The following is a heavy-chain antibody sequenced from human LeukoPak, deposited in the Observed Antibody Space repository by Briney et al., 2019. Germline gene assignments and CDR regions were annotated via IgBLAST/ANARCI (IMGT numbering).Heavy chain of an antibody. CDR2: IRNKAYGGTT. CDR3: TRGKGDQGWY. Sequence: GGSLRLSCRASGFTFGDCAMSWFRQAPGEGLEWVGFIRNKAYGGTTEYAASVKGRFTISRDDSKRIAYLQMNSLKTEDTAVYYCTRGKGDQGWYWGQGTLVTVSS. CDR1: GFTFGDCA. J-gene: IGHJ4*02. V-gene: IGHV3-49*03. D-gene: IGHD2-15*01.